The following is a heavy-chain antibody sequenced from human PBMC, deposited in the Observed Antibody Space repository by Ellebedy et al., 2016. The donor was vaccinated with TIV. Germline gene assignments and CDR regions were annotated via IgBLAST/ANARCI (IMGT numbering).Heavy chain of an antibody. D-gene: IGHD4-23*01. J-gene: IGHJ4*02. Sequence: ASVKVSCKASEYTFANYYIHWVRQAPGQGLEWMAVISPTGSTTTYAQQIQGRATMTRDTSTTTVYMELSSLRSEDTAVYYCARPPDGGNRWRFFDYWGQGILVTVSS. CDR2: ISPTGSTT. CDR1: EYTFANYY. CDR3: ARPPDGGNRWRFFDY. V-gene: IGHV1-46*01.